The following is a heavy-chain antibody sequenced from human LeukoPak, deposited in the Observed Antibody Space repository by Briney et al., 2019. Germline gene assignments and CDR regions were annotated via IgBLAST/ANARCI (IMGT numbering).Heavy chain of an antibody. CDR1: GFTFSSYG. CDR2: ISGSGGST. Sequence: TGGSLRLSCAASGFTFSSYGMSWVRQAPGKGLEWVSAISGSGGSTYYADSVKGRFTISRDNSKNTPYLQMNSLRAEDTAVYYCAKDRIVVVTAVFDYWGQGTLVTVSS. J-gene: IGHJ4*02. V-gene: IGHV3-23*01. D-gene: IGHD2-21*02. CDR3: AKDRIVVVTAVFDY.